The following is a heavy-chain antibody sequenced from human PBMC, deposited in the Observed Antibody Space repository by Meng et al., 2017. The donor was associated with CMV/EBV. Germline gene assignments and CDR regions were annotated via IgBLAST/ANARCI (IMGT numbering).Heavy chain of an antibody. Sequence: GGSLRLSCAASGFTFDAYVMHWVRHAPGKGLGWVSGISWNSGSIGYSDSVKGRFTISRDNAKNSLYLQMNSLRAEDAALYYCAKDQGGQLAVPWFDPWGQGTLVTVSS. D-gene: IGHD6-6*01. J-gene: IGHJ5*02. V-gene: IGHV3-9*01. CDR1: GFTFDAYV. CDR3: AKDQGGQLAVPWFDP. CDR2: ISWNSGSI.